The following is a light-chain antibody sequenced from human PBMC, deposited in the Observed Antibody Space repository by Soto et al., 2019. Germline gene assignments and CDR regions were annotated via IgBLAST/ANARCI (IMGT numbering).Light chain of an antibody. CDR2: DAS. V-gene: IGKV3-11*01. CDR3: QQRDNWPWT. CDR1: QSVRSN. Sequence: ETVLTQTPATLSLSPGERATLSCRASQSVRSNLAWYQHKPGQAPRLLIYDASNRATGIPGRFSGSGSGTDFTLTISNLEPEDFAVYYCQQRDNWPWTFGQGAKVEIK. J-gene: IGKJ1*01.